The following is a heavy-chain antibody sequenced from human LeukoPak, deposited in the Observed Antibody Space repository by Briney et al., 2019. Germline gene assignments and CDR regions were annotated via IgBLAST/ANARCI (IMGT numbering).Heavy chain of an antibody. CDR1: GYTFTSYD. CDR2: IIPIFGTA. V-gene: IGHV1-69*13. D-gene: IGHD3-3*01. Sequence: GASVKLSCKASGYTFTSYDINWVRQATGQGLEWMGGIIPIFGTANYAQKFQGRVTITADESTSTAYMELSSLRSEDTAVYYCARTASDGFWSGYHMRGNWFDPWGQGTPVTVSS. CDR3: ARTASDGFWSGYHMRGNWFDP. J-gene: IGHJ5*02.